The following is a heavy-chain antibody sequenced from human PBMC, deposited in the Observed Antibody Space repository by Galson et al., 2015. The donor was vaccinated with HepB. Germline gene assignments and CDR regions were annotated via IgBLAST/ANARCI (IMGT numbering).Heavy chain of an antibody. J-gene: IGHJ4*02. V-gene: IGHV3-23*01. Sequence: SLRLSCATSGFTLSNYAMNWVRQGPGKGLEWVSEITGSDVGTYYADSVKGRFTISRDISRNTLYLLMNSLTAEDTAVYYCVRASSAFQWAYWGQGTLVTVSS. CDR2: ITGSDVGT. CDR3: VRASSAFQWAY. D-gene: IGHD3-22*01. CDR1: GFTLSNYA.